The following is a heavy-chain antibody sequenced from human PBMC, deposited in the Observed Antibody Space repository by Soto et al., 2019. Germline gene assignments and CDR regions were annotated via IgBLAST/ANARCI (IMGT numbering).Heavy chain of an antibody. CDR1: GDTFTIYS. CDR3: ASSYGSGYRAFDY. V-gene: IGHV1-69*02. CDR2: INPILSMS. J-gene: IGHJ4*02. Sequence: QVQLVQSGAEVKRPGSSVKVSCKASGDTFTIYSINWVGQAPGLGLEWMGRINPILSMSNYAQRFQGRVTMTADKCTSTTYMELSSLRSEDTAIYNCASSYGSGYRAFDYWGQGALVIVSS. D-gene: IGHD3-10*01.